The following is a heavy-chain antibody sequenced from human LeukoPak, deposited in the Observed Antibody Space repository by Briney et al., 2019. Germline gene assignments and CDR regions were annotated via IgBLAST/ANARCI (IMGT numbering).Heavy chain of an antibody. Sequence: SETLSLTCAVYGGSFSGYYWSWIRQPPGKGLEWIGEINHSGSTNYNPSLKSRVTISVDTSKNQFSLKLSSVTAADTAVYYCARIPGLNYSGGDCQIGYMDVWGKGTTVTVSS. CDR1: GGSFSGYY. CDR2: INHSGST. CDR3: ARIPGLNYSGGDCQIGYMDV. V-gene: IGHV4-34*01. D-gene: IGHD2-21*01. J-gene: IGHJ6*03.